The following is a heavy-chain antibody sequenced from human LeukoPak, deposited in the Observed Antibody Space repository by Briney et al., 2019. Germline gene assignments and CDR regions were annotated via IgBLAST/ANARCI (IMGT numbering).Heavy chain of an antibody. D-gene: IGHD3-16*01. J-gene: IGHJ6*03. CDR3: ARAAGGTRNYYMDV. CDR1: GYTFTSYY. CDR2: MNPNSGNT. Sequence: ASVKVSCKASGYTFTSYYMHWVRQATGQGLEWMGWMNPNSGNTGYAQKFQGRVTIIRNTSISTAYMELSSLRSEDTAVYYCARAAGGTRNYYMDVWGKGTTVTVSS. V-gene: IGHV1-8*03.